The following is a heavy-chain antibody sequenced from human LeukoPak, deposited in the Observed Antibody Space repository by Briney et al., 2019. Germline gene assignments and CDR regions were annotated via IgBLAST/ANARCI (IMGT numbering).Heavy chain of an antibody. CDR1: GGSISSYY. Sequence: SETLSLTCTVSGGSISSYYWSWLRQPPGKGLVWLGYIYYSGSTNYHRSLKSRVPLSVYTSKNQFSLKLRSVTAADTAVYYCARVTGYVIEDYFDYWGQGTLVTVSS. D-gene: IGHD3-22*01. CDR3: ARVTGYVIEDYFDY. J-gene: IGHJ4*02. CDR2: IYYSGST. V-gene: IGHV4-59*01.